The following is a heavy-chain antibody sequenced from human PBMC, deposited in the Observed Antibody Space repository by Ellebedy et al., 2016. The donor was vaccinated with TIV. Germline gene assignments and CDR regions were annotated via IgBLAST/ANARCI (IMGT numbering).Heavy chain of an antibody. CDR3: ARDLRSGLGDSQTRGAFDI. Sequence: SETLSLTXAVYIGSFSGYSWTWIRQPPGKGLEWIGEINHSGSTNYNPSLKSRVTMSVDTSKNQFSLKLNSMTAADTAVYYCARDLRSGLGDSQTRGAFDIWGQGTMVTVSS. CDR1: IGSFSGYS. CDR2: INHSGST. V-gene: IGHV4-34*01. D-gene: IGHD3-22*01. J-gene: IGHJ3*02.